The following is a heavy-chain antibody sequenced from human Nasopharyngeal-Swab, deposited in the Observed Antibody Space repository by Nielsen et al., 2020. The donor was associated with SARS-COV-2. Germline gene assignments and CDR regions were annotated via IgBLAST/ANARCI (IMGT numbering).Heavy chain of an antibody. V-gene: IGHV3-30*18. J-gene: IGHJ4*02. CDR3: AKDLSLGVVAADDY. Sequence: GESLKISCAASGFTFSSYGMHWVRQAPGKGLEWVAVISYDGSNKYYADSVKGRFTISRDNSKNTLYLQMNSLRAEDPAVYYFAKDLSLGVVAADDYWGQGTLVTVSS. D-gene: IGHD2-15*01. CDR2: ISYDGSNK. CDR1: GFTFSSYG.